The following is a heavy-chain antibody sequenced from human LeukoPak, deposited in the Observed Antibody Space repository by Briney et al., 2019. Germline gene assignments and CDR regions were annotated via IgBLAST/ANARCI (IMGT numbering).Heavy chain of an antibody. D-gene: IGHD4-17*01. Sequence: ASETLSLTCTVSGGTISWFYWSWSRQSPGTGLELIAYIHYSATINYNPSLKSRVTISLDTSKNQFSLKVSSVTAADTAVYYCAKGLPSDYGAFDPWGQGTVVTVSS. V-gene: IGHV4-59*01. J-gene: IGHJ3*01. CDR3: AKGLPSDYGAFDP. CDR1: GGTISWFY. CDR2: IHYSATI.